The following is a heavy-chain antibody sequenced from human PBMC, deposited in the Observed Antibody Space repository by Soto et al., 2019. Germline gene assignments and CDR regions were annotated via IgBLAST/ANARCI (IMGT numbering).Heavy chain of an antibody. D-gene: IGHD3-9*01. CDR1: GFTFTDYA. V-gene: IGHV3-64*01. J-gene: IGHJ3*02. CDR3: ARGLRYFDWLLRATDAFDI. CDR2: ISSNGGST. Sequence: PGGSLRLSCAASGFTFTDYAMSWVRQAPGKGLEYVSAISSNGGSTYYANSVKGRFTISRDNSKNTLYLQMGSLRAEDMAVYYCARGLRYFDWLLRATDAFDIWGQGTMVTVS.